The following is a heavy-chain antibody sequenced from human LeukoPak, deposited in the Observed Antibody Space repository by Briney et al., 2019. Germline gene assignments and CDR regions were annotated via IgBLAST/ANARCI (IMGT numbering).Heavy chain of an antibody. CDR1: GGSISSYY. J-gene: IGHJ4*02. Sequence: PSETLSLTCTVSGGSISSYYWSWIRQPPGKGLEWIGYIYYSGSTNYSPSLKSRVTISVDTSKNQFSLKLSSVTAADTAVYYCARLDTMVRGVIDWGQGTLVTVSS. CDR2: IYYSGST. V-gene: IGHV4-59*08. CDR3: ARLDTMVRGVID. D-gene: IGHD3-10*01.